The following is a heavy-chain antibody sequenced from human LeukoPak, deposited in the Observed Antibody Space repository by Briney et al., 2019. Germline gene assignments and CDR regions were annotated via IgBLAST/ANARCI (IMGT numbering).Heavy chain of an antibody. CDR1: GFTFSSYG. CDR2: ISYDGSNK. Sequence: GGSLRLSCAASGFTFSSYGMHWVRQAPGKGLEWVAVISYDGSNKYYADSVKGRFTISRDNSKNTLYLQMNSLRAEDTAVYYCAKAARPFSGSYYGYWGQGTLVTVSS. J-gene: IGHJ4*02. V-gene: IGHV3-30*18. CDR3: AKAARPFSGSYYGY. D-gene: IGHD1-26*01.